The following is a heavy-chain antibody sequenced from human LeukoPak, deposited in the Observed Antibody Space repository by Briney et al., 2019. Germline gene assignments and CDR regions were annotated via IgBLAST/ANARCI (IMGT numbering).Heavy chain of an antibody. Sequence: SSETLSLTCAVYGGSFSGYYWSWIRQPPGKGLEWIGEINHSGSTNYNPSLKSRVTISVDTSKNQFSLKLSSVTAADTAVYYCARELGVDYDSSGYHWGQGTLVTVSS. V-gene: IGHV4-34*01. CDR2: INHSGST. CDR1: GGSFSGYY. D-gene: IGHD3-22*01. J-gene: IGHJ5*02. CDR3: ARELGVDYDSSGYH.